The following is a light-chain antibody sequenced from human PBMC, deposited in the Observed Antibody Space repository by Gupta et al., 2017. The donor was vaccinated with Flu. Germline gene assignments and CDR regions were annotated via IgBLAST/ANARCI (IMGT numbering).Light chain of an antibody. CDR1: SSDIGSYNY. CDR3: SSCLSSSTLV. J-gene: IGLJ2*01. V-gene: IGLV2-14*01. CDR2: GVT. Sequence: QSSLPQPAPAPWSPGQSITISCTGTSSDIGSYNYVSCYHQHPGQAPKPLIYGVTNRPAGVTNHLSASKSGDTASLTISGLQAEDEADYYCSSCLSSSTLVFGGGTNLTVL.